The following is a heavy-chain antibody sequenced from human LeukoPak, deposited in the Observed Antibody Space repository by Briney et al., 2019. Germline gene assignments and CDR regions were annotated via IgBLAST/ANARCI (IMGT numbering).Heavy chain of an antibody. J-gene: IGHJ5*02. V-gene: IGHV4-59*01. CDR3: ARGLLPATTLNWFDP. CDR1: GGSISSYY. D-gene: IGHD2-2*01. Sequence: PSETLSLTCTVSGGSISSYYWSWIRQPPGKGLEWIGYIYYSGSTNYNPSLKSRVTISVDTSKNQFSLKLSSVTAADTAVYYCARGLLPATTLNWFDPWGQGTLVTVSS. CDR2: IYYSGST.